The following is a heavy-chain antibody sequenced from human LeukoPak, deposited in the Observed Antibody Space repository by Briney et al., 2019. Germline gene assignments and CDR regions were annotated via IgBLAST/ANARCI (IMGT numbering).Heavy chain of an antibody. D-gene: IGHD1-1*01. CDR2: INNDGTAT. CDR1: GSTFSAYW. CDR3: AREILEPGKTHEY. V-gene: IGHV3-74*01. J-gene: IGHJ4*02. Sequence: GGSLRLSCAASGSTFSAYWMHWVRQVPGKGLVWVSRINNDGTATFFADSVKGRFTISRDNAKNTLYLQMDSLRAEDTAMYYCAREILEPGKTHEYWGQGTLVTVSS.